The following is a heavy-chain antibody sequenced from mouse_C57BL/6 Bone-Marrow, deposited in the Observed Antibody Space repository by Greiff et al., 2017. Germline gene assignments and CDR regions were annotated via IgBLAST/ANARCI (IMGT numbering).Heavy chain of an antibody. CDR2: IDPNSGGT. J-gene: IGHJ3*01. CDR3: ARWALRFAY. V-gene: IGHV1-62-3*01. D-gene: IGHD1-1*01. Sequence: QVQLQQPGAELVKPGASVKLSCKASGYTFTSYWMHWVKQRPGRGLEWIRRIDPNSGGTNYNEKFKSKATLTVDKSSSTAYMQLSSLTSEDSAVYYCARWALRFAYWGQGTLVTVSA. CDR1: GYTFTSYW.